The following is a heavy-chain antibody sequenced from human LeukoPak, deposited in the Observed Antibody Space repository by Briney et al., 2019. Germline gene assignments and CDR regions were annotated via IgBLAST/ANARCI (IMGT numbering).Heavy chain of an antibody. D-gene: IGHD3-22*01. J-gene: IGHJ5*02. CDR2: MSGDGSST. CDR1: GFTFSNYW. V-gene: IGHV3-74*01. CDR3: ARVQGYYYDSSGYFDP. Sequence: EGSLRLSCAASGFTFSNYWMNWVRQVPGKGLMWVSRMSGDGSSTNYADSVKGRFTISRDNAKNSLYLQMNSLRAEDTAVYYCARVQGYYYDSSGYFDPWGQGTLVTVSS.